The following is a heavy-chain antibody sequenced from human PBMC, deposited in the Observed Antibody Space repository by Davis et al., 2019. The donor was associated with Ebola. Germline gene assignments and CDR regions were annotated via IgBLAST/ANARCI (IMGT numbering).Heavy chain of an antibody. J-gene: IGHJ4*02. D-gene: IGHD2-2*02. CDR1: GFSFITYP. CDR3: AKAYCSSTSCHTWAFDY. Sequence: GESLKISCAASGFSFITYPLRWVLQAPGKGLEWVSGITGSGSSTYYADSVKGRFTISRDNSKSTLYLQMNSLRAEDTAVYYCAKAYCSSTSCHTWAFDYWGQGTLVTVSS. V-gene: IGHV3-23*01. CDR2: ITGSGSST.